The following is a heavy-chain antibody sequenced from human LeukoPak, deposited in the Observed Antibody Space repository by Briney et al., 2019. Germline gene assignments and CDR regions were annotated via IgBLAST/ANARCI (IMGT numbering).Heavy chain of an antibody. Sequence: QPGRSLRLSCAASGFTFHDYAMPWVRQAPGKGLEWVSGFSWNGAAIGYADSAKGRFTISRDNAKNSLYLQMNGLRAEDTDLYYCAKGWNNSSWYAGYYDFWGQGTLVTVSS. D-gene: IGHD6-13*01. V-gene: IGHV3-9*01. CDR3: AKGWNNSSWYAGYYDF. J-gene: IGHJ4*02. CDR2: FSWNGAAI. CDR1: GFTFHDYA.